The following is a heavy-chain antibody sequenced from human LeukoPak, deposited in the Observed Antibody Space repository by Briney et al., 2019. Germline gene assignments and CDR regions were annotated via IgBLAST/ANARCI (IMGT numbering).Heavy chain of an antibody. CDR2: INPSGGST. J-gene: IGHJ4*02. CDR1: GYTFTSYY. CDR3: ARGQVYGSGSYYNTPFRY. D-gene: IGHD3-10*01. V-gene: IGHV1-46*01. Sequence: ASVKLSCKASGYTFTSYYMHWVRQAPGQGLEWMGIINPSGGSTSYAQKFQGRVTMTRDTSTSTVYMELSSLRSEDTAVYYCARGQVYGSGSYYNTPFRYWGQGTLVTVSS.